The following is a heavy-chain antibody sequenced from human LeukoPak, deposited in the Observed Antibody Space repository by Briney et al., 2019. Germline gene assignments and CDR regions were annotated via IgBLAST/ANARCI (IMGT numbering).Heavy chain of an antibody. V-gene: IGHV3-30-3*01. Sequence: GGSLRLSCAASGFTFSSYAMHWVRQAPGKGLEWVAVISYDGSNKYYADSVKGRFTISRNNAKQSLFLQMNSLRAEDTAVYYCARDSGSYPYFDYRGQGTLVTVSS. CDR2: ISYDGSNK. CDR3: ARDSGSYPYFDY. J-gene: IGHJ4*02. CDR1: GFTFSSYA. D-gene: IGHD1-26*01.